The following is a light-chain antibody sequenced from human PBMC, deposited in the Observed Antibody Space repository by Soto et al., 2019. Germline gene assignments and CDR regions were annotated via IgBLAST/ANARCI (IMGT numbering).Light chain of an antibody. CDR3: HSYDSSLSGSV. Sequence: QSVLTQPPSVPGAPGQRVTISRTGSSSNIGAGYDVHWYQQLPGTAPKLLIYGNSNRPSGVPDRFSGSKSGTSASLAITGLQAEDEADYYCHSYDSSLSGSVFGGGTKVTVL. V-gene: IGLV1-40*01. CDR1: SSNIGAGYD. CDR2: GNS. J-gene: IGLJ3*02.